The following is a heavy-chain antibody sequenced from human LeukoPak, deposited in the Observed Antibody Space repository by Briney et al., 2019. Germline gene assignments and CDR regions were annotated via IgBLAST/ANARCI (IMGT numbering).Heavy chain of an antibody. D-gene: IGHD3-3*02. V-gene: IGHV4-4*09. Sequence: PSETLSLTCTVSGGSISSYYWSWIRQPPGKGLEWIGYILSSGSTHHNPSLTGRISLSVDTSKNQFSLKLSSVTAADTAVYYCARRVISEFSIDKGNWLDPWGQGTLVTVSS. CDR1: GGSISSYY. J-gene: IGHJ5*02. CDR3: ARRVISEFSIDKGNWLDP. CDR2: ILSSGST.